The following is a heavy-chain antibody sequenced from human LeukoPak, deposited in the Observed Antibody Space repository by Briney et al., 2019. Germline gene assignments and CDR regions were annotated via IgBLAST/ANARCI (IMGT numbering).Heavy chain of an antibody. Sequence: SEILSLTCAVSGDSVSSSNYYWSWIRQPPGKGLEWIGYIYYGGNTNYNPSLQSRVTISVDTSKSQFSLKLSSVTAADTAVYYCARLTRRSGNYFDYWGQGTLVTVPS. CDR2: IYYGGNT. D-gene: IGHD1-1*01. J-gene: IGHJ4*02. CDR3: ARLTRRSGNYFDY. V-gene: IGHV4-61*01. CDR1: GDSVSSSNYY.